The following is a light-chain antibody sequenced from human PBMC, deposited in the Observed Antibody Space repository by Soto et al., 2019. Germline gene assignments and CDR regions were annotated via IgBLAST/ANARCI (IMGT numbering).Light chain of an antibody. J-gene: IGKJ1*01. Sequence: GDRVTITCRASQSISSWLAWYQQKPGKAPKLLIYDASSLESGVPSRFSGSGSGTEFTLTISSLQPDDFATYYCQQYNSYSPTFGQRTKV. CDR2: DAS. V-gene: IGKV1-5*01. CDR3: QQYNSYSPT. CDR1: QSISSW.